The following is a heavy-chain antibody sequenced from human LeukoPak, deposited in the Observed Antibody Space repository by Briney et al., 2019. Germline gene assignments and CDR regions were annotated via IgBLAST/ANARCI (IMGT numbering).Heavy chain of an antibody. CDR3: ARSSAGNYYDFWSGPGQYYNWFDP. J-gene: IGHJ5*02. CDR1: GGSISSYY. V-gene: IGHV4-59*01. CDR2: IYYSGST. Sequence: PSETLSLTCTVSGGSISSYYWSWIRQPPGKGLEWIGYIYYSGSTNYNPSLKSRVTISVDTSKNQFSLKLSSVTAADTAVYYCARSSAGNYYDFWSGPGQYYNWFDPWGQGTLVTVSS. D-gene: IGHD3-3*01.